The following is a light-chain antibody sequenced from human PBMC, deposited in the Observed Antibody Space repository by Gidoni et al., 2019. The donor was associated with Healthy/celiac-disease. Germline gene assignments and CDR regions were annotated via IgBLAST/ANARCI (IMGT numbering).Light chain of an antibody. CDR1: VLAKKY. CDR3: YSAADNNRV. Sequence: SYELPQPSSVSVSPGQTARITCSGDVLAKKYARWFQQKPGQAPVLVIYKDSERPSGILERFAGSSSGTTVTLTISGAQVEDEADYYCYSAADNNRVFGGGTKLTVL. V-gene: IGLV3-27*01. J-gene: IGLJ2*01. CDR2: KDS.